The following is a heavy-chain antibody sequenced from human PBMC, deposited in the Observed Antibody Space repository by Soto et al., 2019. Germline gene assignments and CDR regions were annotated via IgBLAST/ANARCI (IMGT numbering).Heavy chain of an antibody. CDR1: GFSLITSGMC. D-gene: IGHD6-13*01. V-gene: IGHV2-70*13. CDR2: IDWDDDK. Sequence: VSGPTLVNPTHTLTLTCTFSGFSLITSGMCVSWIRQPPGKALEWLALIDWDDDKYYSTSLKTRLTISKDTSKNQVVLTMTNMDPVDTATYYCARITTAAGPYYYYGMDVWGQGTTVTV. CDR3: ARITTAAGPYYYYGMDV. J-gene: IGHJ6*02.